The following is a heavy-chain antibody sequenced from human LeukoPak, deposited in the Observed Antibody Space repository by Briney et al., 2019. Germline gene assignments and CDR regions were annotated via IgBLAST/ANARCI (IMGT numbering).Heavy chain of an antibody. J-gene: IGHJ5*02. D-gene: IGHD4-17*01. V-gene: IGHV4-4*02. CDR3: ARDSGTTGEVKFDP. Sequence: SETLSLTCAVSGGSISNSNWWSWVRQPPGKGLEWIGEIYHSGSTNYNPSLKSRVTISLDKSKNQFSLKLSSVTAADTAVYYCARDSGTTGEVKFDPWGQGTLVTVSS. CDR2: IYHSGST. CDR1: GGSISNSNW.